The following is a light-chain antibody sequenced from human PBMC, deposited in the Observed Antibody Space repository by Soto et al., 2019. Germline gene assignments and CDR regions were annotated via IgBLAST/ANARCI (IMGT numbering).Light chain of an antibody. CDR3: GSYTINSIWV. V-gene: IGLV2-14*02. Sequence: QSALTQPASVSGSPGQSITISCTGTSSDFGSYNPVSWYQHHPGKAPRLLIYEDTNRPSGVSNRFSGSKSGNTASLTISGLQAEDEADYHCGSYTINSIWVFGGGTQLTVL. CDR1: SSDFGSYNP. CDR2: EDT. J-gene: IGLJ3*02.